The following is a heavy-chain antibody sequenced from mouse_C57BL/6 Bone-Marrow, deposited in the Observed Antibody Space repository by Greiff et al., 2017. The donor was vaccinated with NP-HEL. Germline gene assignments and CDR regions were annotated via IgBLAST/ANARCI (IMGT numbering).Heavy chain of an antibody. CDR2: IWTGGGT. CDR3: ARTEIYYGNVYWYFDV. D-gene: IGHD2-1*01. Sequence: VKLMESGPGLVAPSQSLSITCTVSGFSLTSYAISWVRQPPGKGLEWLGVIWTGGGTNYNSALKSRLSISKDNTKSQVFLKMNSLQTDDTARYYYARTEIYYGNVYWYFDVWGTGTTVTVSS. J-gene: IGHJ1*03. V-gene: IGHV2-9-1*01. CDR1: GFSLTSYA.